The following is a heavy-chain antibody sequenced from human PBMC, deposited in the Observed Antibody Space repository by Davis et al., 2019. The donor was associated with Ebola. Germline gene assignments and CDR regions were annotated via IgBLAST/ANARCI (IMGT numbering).Heavy chain of an antibody. J-gene: IGHJ6*01. CDR3: ARDLTTGTTNYYGMDV. Sequence: SVKVSCKASGGTFSSYAISWVRQAPAQGLEWMGGIIPIFGTANYAQKFQGRVTMTRDTSISTAYMELSRLRSDDTAVYYCARDLTTGTTNYYGMDVWGQGTTVTVSS. CDR2: IIPIFGTA. D-gene: IGHD1-7*01. CDR1: GGTFSSYA. V-gene: IGHV1-69*05.